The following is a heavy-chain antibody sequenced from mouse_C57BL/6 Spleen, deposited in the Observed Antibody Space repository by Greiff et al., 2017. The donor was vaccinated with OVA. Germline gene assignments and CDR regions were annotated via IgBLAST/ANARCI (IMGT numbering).Heavy chain of an antibody. CDR2: ISYDGSN. CDR1: GYSITSGYY. V-gene: IGHV3-6*01. Sequence: EVKLQESGPGLVKPSQSLSLTCSVTGYSITSGYYWNWIRQFPGNKLEWMGYISYDGSNNYNPSLKNRISITRDTSKNQFFLKLNSVTTEDTATYYCASGVNSFAYWGQGTLVTVSA. J-gene: IGHJ3*01. D-gene: IGHD2-13*01. CDR3: ASGVNSFAY.